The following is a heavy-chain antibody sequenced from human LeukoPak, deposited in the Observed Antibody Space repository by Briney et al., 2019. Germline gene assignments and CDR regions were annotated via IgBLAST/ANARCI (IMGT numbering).Heavy chain of an antibody. D-gene: IGHD3-10*01. J-gene: IGHJ6*03. Sequence: PGGSLRLSCAASGFRFSSHWMSWARQAPGKGLEWVANIKQDGSEKYYVDSVKGRFTISRDNAQNSLHLQMNSLRAEDTAVYYCARAPRRGVMDVWGTGTTVSVS. CDR3: ARAPRRGVMDV. V-gene: IGHV3-7*01. CDR1: GFRFSSHW. CDR2: IKQDGSEK.